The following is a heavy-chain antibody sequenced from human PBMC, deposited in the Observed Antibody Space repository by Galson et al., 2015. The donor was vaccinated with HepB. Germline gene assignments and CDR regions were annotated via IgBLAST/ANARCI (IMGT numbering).Heavy chain of an antibody. V-gene: IGHV3-30*18. CDR1: GFPFSDYG. CDR3: AKDLGLGYYYYDMDV. CDR2: IPFGGSTE. D-gene: IGHD6-19*01. Sequence: LRLSCAASGFPFSDYGMHWVRQAPGKGLEWVGVIPFGGSTEYYADSVRGRFTISRDDSKNTLYLQVNSLRTEDTAVYYCAKDLGLGYYYYDMDVWGQGTTVTVSS. J-gene: IGHJ6*02.